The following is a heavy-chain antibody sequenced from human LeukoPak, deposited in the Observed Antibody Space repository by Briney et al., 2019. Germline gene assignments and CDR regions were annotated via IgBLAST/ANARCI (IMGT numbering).Heavy chain of an antibody. Sequence: SETLSLTCTVSGGSISSGDYYWSWIRQPPGKGLEWIVYIYYSGSTYYNPSLKSRVTISVDTSKNQFSLKLSSVTTADTAVYYCARGREYYDSSGYSDDYFDYWGQGTLVTVSS. D-gene: IGHD3-22*01. V-gene: IGHV4-30-4*01. CDR1: GGSISSGDYY. CDR3: ARGREYYDSSGYSDDYFDY. J-gene: IGHJ4*02. CDR2: IYYSGST.